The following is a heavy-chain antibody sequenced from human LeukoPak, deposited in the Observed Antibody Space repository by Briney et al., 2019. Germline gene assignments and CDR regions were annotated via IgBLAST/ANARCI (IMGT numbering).Heavy chain of an antibody. CDR1: GYIFTTYD. Sequence: ASVKVSCKASGYIFTTYDINWVRLAPGQGLEWMAWMNPNTGNTGFAQKFQGRVTVSRNTDISTAYMELNSLRSDDTAVYYCARGGLEWFGELSLFDYWGQGTLVTVSS. CDR3: ARGGLEWFGELSLFDY. D-gene: IGHD3-10*01. CDR2: MNPNTGNT. V-gene: IGHV1-8*03. J-gene: IGHJ4*02.